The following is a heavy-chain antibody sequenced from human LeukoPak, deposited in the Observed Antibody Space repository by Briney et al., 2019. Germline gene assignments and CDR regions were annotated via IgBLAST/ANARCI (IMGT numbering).Heavy chain of an antibody. CDR1: GYTFTDYY. Sequence: ASVKVSCKASGYTFTDYYIHWVGQAPGQGREWMGGINPNSGGTNYTQKFQGRVTMTRDTSISTAYLELNRLTSDDTAVYYCARVLARYGNLDYWGQGILVTVSS. CDR3: ARVLARYGNLDY. CDR2: INPNSGGT. J-gene: IGHJ4*02. D-gene: IGHD1-14*01. V-gene: IGHV1-2*02.